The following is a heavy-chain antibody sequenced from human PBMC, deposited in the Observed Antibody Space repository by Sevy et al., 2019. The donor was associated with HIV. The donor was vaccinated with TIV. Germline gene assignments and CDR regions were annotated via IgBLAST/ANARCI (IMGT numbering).Heavy chain of an antibody. J-gene: IGHJ4*02. CDR1: GYTFTSYG. CDR2: ISAYNGNT. Sequence: ASVKVSCKASGYTFTSYGISWVRQAPGQGLEWMGWISAYNGNTNYAQKLQGRVTMTTDTSTSTAYMELRSLRSDDTAVYYCARDLWGRRAAIPEPIDYCGQGTLVTVSS. V-gene: IGHV1-18*04. D-gene: IGHD2-2*02. CDR3: ARDLWGRRAAIPEPIDY.